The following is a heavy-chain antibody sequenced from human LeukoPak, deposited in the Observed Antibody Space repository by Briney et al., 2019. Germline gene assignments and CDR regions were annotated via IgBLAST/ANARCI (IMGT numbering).Heavy chain of an antibody. V-gene: IGHV3-20*04. J-gene: IGHJ4*02. D-gene: IGHD3-10*01. CDR1: GFTFSSYA. Sequence: PGGSLRLSCAASGFTFSSYAMSWVRQAPGKGLEWVSGINWNGGSTGYADSVKGRFTISRDNAKNSLYLQMNSLRAEDTALYYCARESNYYGSGSYYKVGDFDYWGQGTLVTVSS. CDR2: INWNGGST. CDR3: ARESNYYGSGSYYKVGDFDY.